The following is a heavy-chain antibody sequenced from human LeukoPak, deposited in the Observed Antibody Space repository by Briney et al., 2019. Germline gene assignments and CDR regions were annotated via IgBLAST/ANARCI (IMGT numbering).Heavy chain of an antibody. D-gene: IGHD3-10*01. CDR1: GFSFSSYS. Sequence: GGSLRLSCAASGFSFSSYSTNWVRQAPGKGLEWVSYIDNSSTTIYYADSVKGRFTVSRDNAKNSLYLQMNSLRVADTAMYYCANYYNSGPQGDYWGQGTLVTVSS. J-gene: IGHJ4*02. CDR3: ANYYNSGPQGDY. CDR2: IDNSSTTI. V-gene: IGHV3-48*04.